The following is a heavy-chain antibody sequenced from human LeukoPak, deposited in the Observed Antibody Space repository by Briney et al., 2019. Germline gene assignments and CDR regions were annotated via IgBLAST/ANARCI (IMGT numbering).Heavy chain of an antibody. CDR1: GFSVSSNY. D-gene: IGHD6-19*01. J-gene: IGHJ4*02. V-gene: IGHV3-66*01. CDR3: AKSYSSGWHVFDS. CDR2: IYSGATT. Sequence: GGSLRLSCVASGFSVSSNYMSWVRQAPGKGLEWVSVIYSGATTYYADSANGRFTISRDNSKNTLYLQMSSLRAEDTAVYYCAKSYSSGWHVFDSWGQGTLVTVSS.